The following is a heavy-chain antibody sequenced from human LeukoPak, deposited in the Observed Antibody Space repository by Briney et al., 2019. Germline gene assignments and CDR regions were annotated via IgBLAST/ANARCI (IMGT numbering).Heavy chain of an antibody. D-gene: IGHD5-18*01. V-gene: IGHV3-49*04. J-gene: IGHJ6*02. CDR3: TRGPIQLWLYHGMDV. Sequence: GRSLRLSCPVSGFTFGDHAMSWVRQAPGKWLEWVGFIRSKTYGGTTEYAASVKGRFIISRDDSTSNAYLQMNSLRTEDTAVYYCTRGPIQLWLYHGMDVWGQGTTVTVSS. CDR1: GFTFGDHA. CDR2: IRSKTYGGTT.